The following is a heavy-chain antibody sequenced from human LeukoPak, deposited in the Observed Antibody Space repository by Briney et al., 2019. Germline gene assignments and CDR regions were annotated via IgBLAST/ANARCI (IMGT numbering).Heavy chain of an antibody. CDR2: IDPNSGGT. CDR1: GYTFTGYY. V-gene: IGHV1-2*02. J-gene: IGHJ3*02. Sequence: ASVKVSCMASGYTFTGYYMHWVRQAPGQGLEWMGWIDPNSGGTHYAQKFQVRVTMTRDTSISTAYMELSRPRSDDTAVYYCARGAGSYQDAFDIWGQGTMVTVSS. CDR3: ARGAGSYQDAFDI. D-gene: IGHD1-26*01.